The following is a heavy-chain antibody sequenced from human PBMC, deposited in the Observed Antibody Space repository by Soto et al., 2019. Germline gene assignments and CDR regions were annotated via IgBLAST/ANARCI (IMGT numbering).Heavy chain of an antibody. CDR3: ARRHNGWSFDI. CDR1: AYSFTIYW. Sequence: LGESLKISCEGFAYSFTIYWIGWVRQMPGKGLEWMGIIYPGDSDTRYSPSFQGQVTMSADKSISTAYLQFSSLRASDTAMYYCARRHNGWSFDIWGQGTMVTVSS. J-gene: IGHJ3*02. D-gene: IGHD2-15*01. V-gene: IGHV5-51*01. CDR2: IYPGDSDT.